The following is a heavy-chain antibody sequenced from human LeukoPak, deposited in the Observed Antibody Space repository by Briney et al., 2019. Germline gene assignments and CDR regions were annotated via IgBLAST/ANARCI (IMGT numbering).Heavy chain of an antibody. D-gene: IGHD5-12*01. CDR2: ISYDGSNK. Sequence: PGRSLRLSCAASGFTFSSYGMHWVRQAPGKGLEWVAVISYDGSNKYYADSVKGRFTISRDNAKNSLYLQMNSLRAEDTAVYYCARDNAGYDYWGQGTLVTVSS. V-gene: IGHV3-30*03. CDR3: ARDNAGYDY. J-gene: IGHJ4*02. CDR1: GFTFSSYG.